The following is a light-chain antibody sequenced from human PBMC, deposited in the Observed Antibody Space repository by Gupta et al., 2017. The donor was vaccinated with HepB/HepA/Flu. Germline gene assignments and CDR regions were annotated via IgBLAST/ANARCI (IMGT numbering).Light chain of an antibody. V-gene: IGLV2-23*02. Sequence: QSALTPPASVSRSPGQSITISCTGTSSDVGSYNLVSWYQQHPGKAPKLMIYEVSKRPSGDSNRFSGSKSGNTASLTISGLQAEDEADYYCCSYAGSTTFVVFGGGTKLTVL. J-gene: IGLJ2*01. CDR3: CSYAGSTTFVV. CDR2: EVS. CDR1: SSDVGSYNL.